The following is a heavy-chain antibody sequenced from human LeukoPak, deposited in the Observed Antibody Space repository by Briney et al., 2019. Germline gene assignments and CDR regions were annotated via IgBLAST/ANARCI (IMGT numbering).Heavy chain of an antibody. CDR3: ARWAVGAMYEIDY. V-gene: IGHV1-69*13. J-gene: IGHJ4*02. Sequence: GASVKVSCKASGGTFSSYAISWVRQAPGQGLEWIGGIIPIFGTANYAQKFQGRVTITADESTSTAYMELSSLRSEDTAVYYCARWAVGAMYEIDYWGQGTLVTVSS. CDR1: GGTFSSYA. CDR2: IIPIFGTA. D-gene: IGHD1-26*01.